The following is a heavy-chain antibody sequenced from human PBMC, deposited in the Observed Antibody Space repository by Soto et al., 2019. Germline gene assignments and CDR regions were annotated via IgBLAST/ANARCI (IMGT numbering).Heavy chain of an antibody. CDR3: ARDKGSGWPFHDYGMDV. CDR1: GFTFSSYS. V-gene: IGHV3-48*02. CDR2: ISSSSSTI. D-gene: IGHD6-19*01. Sequence: GGSLRLSCAASGFTFSSYSMNWVRQAPGKGLEWVSYISSSSSTIYYADSVKGRFTISRDNAKNSLYLQMNSLRDEDTAVYYCARDKGSGWPFHDYGMDVWGQGTTVTVSS. J-gene: IGHJ6*02.